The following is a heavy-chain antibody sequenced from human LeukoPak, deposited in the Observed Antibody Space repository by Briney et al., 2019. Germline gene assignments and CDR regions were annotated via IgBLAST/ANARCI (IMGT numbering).Heavy chain of an antibody. Sequence: SETLSLTCAVYGGSFSGYYWSWIRQPPGKGLEWIGEINHSGSTNYNPSLKSQVTISVDTSKNQFSLKLSSVTAADTAVYYCARGSEQLSSWFDPWGQGTLVTVSS. D-gene: IGHD6-6*01. CDR2: INHSGST. CDR3: ARGSEQLSSWFDP. V-gene: IGHV4-34*01. CDR1: GGSFSGYY. J-gene: IGHJ5*02.